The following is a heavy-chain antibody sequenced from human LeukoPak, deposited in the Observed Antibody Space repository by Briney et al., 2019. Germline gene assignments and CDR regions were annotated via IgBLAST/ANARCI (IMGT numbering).Heavy chain of an antibody. CDR1: GGSISSSSYY. CDR2: IYYSGST. J-gene: IGHJ5*02. V-gene: IGHV4-39*02. CDR3: ARREALTYYYGSGRGFDP. D-gene: IGHD3-10*01. Sequence: SETLSLTCTVSGGSISSSSYYWGWIRQPQGKGLEWIGSIYYSGSTYYNPSLKSRVNISVDQSKKHFSPKLSSVTAADTTVYYCARREALTYYYGSGRGFDPWGQGTLVTVSS.